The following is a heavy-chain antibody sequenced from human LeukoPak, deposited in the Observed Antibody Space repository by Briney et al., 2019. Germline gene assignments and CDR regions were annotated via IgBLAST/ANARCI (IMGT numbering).Heavy chain of an antibody. CDR1: GYTFTSYG. CDR3: ARDPTASGISIPTNRFDP. J-gene: IGHJ5*02. V-gene: IGHV1-18*01. D-gene: IGHD4-17*01. Sequence: GASVKVSCKASGYTFTSYGISWVRQAPGQGLEWMGWISAYNGNTNYAQKLQGRVTMTTDTSTSTAYMELRSLRSDDTAVYYCARDPTASGISIPTNRFDPWGQGTLVTVSS. CDR2: ISAYNGNT.